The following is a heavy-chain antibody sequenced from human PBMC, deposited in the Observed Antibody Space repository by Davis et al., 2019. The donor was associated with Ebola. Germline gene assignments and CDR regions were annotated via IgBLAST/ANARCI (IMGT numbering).Heavy chain of an antibody. V-gene: IGHV3-23*01. CDR1: GFSFSTSG. CDR3: GKVRWELFTFIDY. J-gene: IGHJ4*02. Sequence: GESLKISCAASGFSFSTSGFHWVRQAPGKGLEWVSVISDSGSGTYYADSVKGRFTISRDNSKNTLSLQMNSLSAEDTAVYYCGKVRWELFTFIDYWGQGTPVTVSS. CDR2: ISDSGSGT. D-gene: IGHD3-10*01.